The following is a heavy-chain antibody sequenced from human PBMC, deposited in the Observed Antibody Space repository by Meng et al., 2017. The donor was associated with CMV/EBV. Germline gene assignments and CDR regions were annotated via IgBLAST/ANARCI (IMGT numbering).Heavy chain of an antibody. CDR2: IYHSGST. Sequence: GPGQVQPSPSMSLTCSFSGGYISSGDFYWSWIRQPPGKGLEWIGYIYHSGSTYYNPSLKSRVTISVDTSKNQFSLKLSSVTAADTAVYYCAREGDNPFDYWGQGTLVTVSS. CDR3: AREGDNPFDY. V-gene: IGHV4-30-4*08. J-gene: IGHJ4*02. D-gene: IGHD2-21*02. CDR1: GGYISSGDFY.